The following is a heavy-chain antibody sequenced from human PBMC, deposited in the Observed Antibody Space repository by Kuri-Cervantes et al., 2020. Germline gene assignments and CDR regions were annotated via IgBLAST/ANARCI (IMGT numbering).Heavy chain of an antibody. D-gene: IGHD1-26*01. J-gene: IGHJ4*02. Sequence: GVLKISCAASGFTFSSYWMHWVRQAPGKGLVWVSRINSDGSSTSYADSVKGRFTISRDNAKNTLYLQMNSLRAEDTAVYYCARAVGATALDYWGQGTLVTVSS. CDR2: INSDGSST. V-gene: IGHV3-74*01. CDR3: ARAVGATALDY. CDR1: GFTFSSYW.